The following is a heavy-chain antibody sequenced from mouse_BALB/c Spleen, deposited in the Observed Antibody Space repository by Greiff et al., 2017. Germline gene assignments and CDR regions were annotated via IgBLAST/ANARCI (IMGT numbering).Heavy chain of an antibody. Sequence: EVQRVESGAELVRSGASVKLSCTASGFNIKDYYMHWVKQKPGQGLEWIGYINPYNDGTKYNEKFKGKATLTSDKSSSTAYMELTSLTSEDSAVYYCARFVLLLRAMDYWGQGTSVTVAS. D-gene: IGHD1-1*01. J-gene: IGHJ4*01. CDR3: ARFVLLLRAMDY. V-gene: IGHV1-14*01. CDR2: INPYNDGT. CDR1: GFNIKDYY.